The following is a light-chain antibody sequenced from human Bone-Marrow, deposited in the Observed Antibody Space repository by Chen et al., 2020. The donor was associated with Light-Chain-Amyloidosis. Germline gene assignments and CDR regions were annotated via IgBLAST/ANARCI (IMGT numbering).Light chain of an antibody. V-gene: IGLV2-23*01. CDR1: LRSYSL. CDR3: CAYTGRTTWV. J-gene: IGLJ3*02. Sequence: QSALPQPASVSGSPGQSITVSCSGLRSYSLVSWYQHHPGKAPKLIIYGDFRRPSGVSNRFSASESGNTASLTISGLQNEDEAHYHCCAYTGRTTWVFGGGTKVTVL. CDR2: GDF.